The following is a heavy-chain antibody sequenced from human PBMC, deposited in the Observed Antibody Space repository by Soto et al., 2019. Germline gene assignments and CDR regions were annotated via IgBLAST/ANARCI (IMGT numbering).Heavy chain of an antibody. J-gene: IGHJ5*02. V-gene: IGHV4-39*01. CDR2: IYYSGST. CDR1: GGSISSSSYY. CDR3: ARHRGAYCGGDCFKPNWFDP. D-gene: IGHD2-21*02. Sequence: QLQLQESGPGLVKPSETLSLTCTVSGGSISSSSYYWGWIRQPPGKGLEWIGSIYYSGSTYYNPSLKSRVTISVDTSKNQFSLKLSSVTAADTAVYYCARHRGAYCGGDCFKPNWFDPWGQGTLVTVSS.